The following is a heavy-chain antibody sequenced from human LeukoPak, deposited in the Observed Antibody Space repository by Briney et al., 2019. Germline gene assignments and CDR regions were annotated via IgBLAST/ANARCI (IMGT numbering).Heavy chain of an antibody. CDR1: AFTFNNYW. V-gene: IGHV3-74*01. CDR3: ARGLPNYYGMDV. Sequence: GGSLRLSCEASAFTFNNYWMHWVRQAPGKGLVWVSRIKGDGSGTNYADSVRGRFTISRDNAKNTVYLQMNSLRTEDTAVYYCARGLPNYYGMDVWGQGTTVTVSS. CDR2: IKGDGSGT. J-gene: IGHJ6*02.